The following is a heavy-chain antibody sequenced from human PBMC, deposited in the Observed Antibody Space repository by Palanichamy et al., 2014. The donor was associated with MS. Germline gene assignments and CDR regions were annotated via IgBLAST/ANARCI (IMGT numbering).Heavy chain of an antibody. V-gene: IGHV4-59*01. D-gene: IGHD2-15*01. Sequence: QLQESGPGLVKPSETLSLTCIVSGGSISTYYWSWIRQPPGKGLEWIGYISYSGSTNYNPSLKSRVTISVDTSKNQFSLNLNSVTAADTAVYYCARGLMNGYCSGGNCYGATSFWFDPWGQGTLVTVSS. J-gene: IGHJ5*02. CDR2: ISYSGST. CDR3: ARGLMNGYCSGGNCYGATSFWFDP. CDR1: GGSISTYY.